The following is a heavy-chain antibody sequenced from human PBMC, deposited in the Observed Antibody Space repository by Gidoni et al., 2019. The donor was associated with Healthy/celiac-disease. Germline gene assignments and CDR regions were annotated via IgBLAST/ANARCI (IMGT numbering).Heavy chain of an antibody. V-gene: IGHV1-46*01. CDR3: ASGSGYCSSTSCYGGYGNYYYYGMDV. Sequence: QVQLVQSGAEVKTPGASVKVSCKASGYTFPSSYMHWVQPAPGQGLEWMGIINPSGGSTSYAQKFQGRVTMTRDTSTSTVYMELSSLRSEDTAVYYCASGSGYCSSTSCYGGYGNYYYYGMDVWGQGTTVTVSS. CDR2: INPSGGST. J-gene: IGHJ6*02. D-gene: IGHD2-2*01. CDR1: GYTFPSSY.